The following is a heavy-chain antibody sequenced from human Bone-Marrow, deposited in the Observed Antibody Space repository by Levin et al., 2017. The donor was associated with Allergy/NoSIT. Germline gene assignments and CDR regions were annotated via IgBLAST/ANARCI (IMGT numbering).Heavy chain of an antibody. CDR3: ARDPLDYGTNSGNY. CDR2: IYHGGRT. CDR1: GGSISSSTW. J-gene: IGHJ4*02. V-gene: IGHV4-4*02. Sequence: PSETLSFTCTVSGGSISSSTWWSWVRQSPGKGLEWIGEIYHGGRTNYNPSLKSRVSMSVDKSKSQFSLKLSSVTAADTAVYYCARDPLDYGTNSGNYWGQGTLVTVSS. D-gene: IGHD4-17*01.